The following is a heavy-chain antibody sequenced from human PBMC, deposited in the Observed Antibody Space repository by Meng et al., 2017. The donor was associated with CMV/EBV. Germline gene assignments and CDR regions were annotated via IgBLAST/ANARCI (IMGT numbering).Heavy chain of an antibody. CDR3: ARGSHYDSGRFAY. V-gene: IGHV4-61*01. Sequence: SETLSLTCSVSSGSVSSGSYYWSWIRQPPGKGLEWIGYIYYSGSTNYNPSLKSRVTISLDTSKNQFSLKLTSVTAADTAVYYCARGSHYDSGRFAYWGQGTLVTVSS. CDR1: SGSVSSGSYY. CDR2: IYYSGST. D-gene: IGHD3-22*01. J-gene: IGHJ4*02.